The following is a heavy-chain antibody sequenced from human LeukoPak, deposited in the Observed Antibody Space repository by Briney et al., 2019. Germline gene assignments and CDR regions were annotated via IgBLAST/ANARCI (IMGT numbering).Heavy chain of an antibody. CDR1: GFTFSSYA. D-gene: IGHD3-22*01. CDR3: AKDKRPKYYYDSSGSHYFDY. CDR2: ISGSGGST. Sequence: GGSLRLSCAASGFTFSSYAMSWVRQAPGKGLEWVSAISGSGGSTYYADSVKGRFTISRDNSKNTLYLQMNSLRAEDTAVYYCAKDKRPKYYYDSSGSHYFDYWGRGTLVTVSS. J-gene: IGHJ4*02. V-gene: IGHV3-23*01.